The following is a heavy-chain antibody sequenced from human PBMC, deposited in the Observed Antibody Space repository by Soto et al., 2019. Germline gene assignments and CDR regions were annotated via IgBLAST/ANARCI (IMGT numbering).Heavy chain of an antibody. CDR1: GYTFTSYY. Sequence: ASVKVSCKASGYTFTSYYMHWVRQAPGQGLEWMGIINPSGGSTSYAQKFQGRVTMTRDTSTSTVYMELSSLRSEDTAVYYCARGLKTDYGGNSGYYYYGMDVWGQGTTVTVSS. V-gene: IGHV1-46*01. J-gene: IGHJ6*02. CDR2: INPSGGST. D-gene: IGHD4-17*01. CDR3: ARGLKTDYGGNSGYYYYGMDV.